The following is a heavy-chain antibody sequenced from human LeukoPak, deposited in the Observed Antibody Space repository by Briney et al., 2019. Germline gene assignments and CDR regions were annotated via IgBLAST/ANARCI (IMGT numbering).Heavy chain of an antibody. CDR3: ARVGRSDCSGGSCYSLWFDP. CDR1: GGTLSSYA. V-gene: IGHV1-2*02. CDR2: INPNSGGT. J-gene: IGHJ5*02. D-gene: IGHD2-15*01. Sequence: AASVKVSCKASGGTLSSYAISWVRQAPGQGLEWMGWINPNSGGTNYAQKFQGRVTMTRDTSISTAYMELSRLRSDDTAVYYCARVGRSDCSGGSCYSLWFDPWGQGTLVTVSS.